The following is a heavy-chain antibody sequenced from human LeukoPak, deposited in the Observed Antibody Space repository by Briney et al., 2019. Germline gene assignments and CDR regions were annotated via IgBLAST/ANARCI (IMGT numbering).Heavy chain of an antibody. CDR3: ARGTTFYKNSRRAFDI. D-gene: IGHD2/OR15-2a*01. CDR1: GESFSGYY. Sequence: PSETLSLTCGVYGESFSGYYWSWIRQPPGKGLEWIGEINHSGSTNYDPSLKSRVTISVDTSKNQFSLKLSSVTAAGTAVYYCARGTTFYKNSRRAFDIWGQGTMVTVSS. J-gene: IGHJ3*02. CDR2: INHSGST. V-gene: IGHV4-34*01.